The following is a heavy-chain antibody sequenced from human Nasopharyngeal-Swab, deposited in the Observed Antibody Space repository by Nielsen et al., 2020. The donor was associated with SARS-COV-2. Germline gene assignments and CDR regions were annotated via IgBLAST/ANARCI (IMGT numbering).Heavy chain of an antibody. D-gene: IGHD6-6*01. Sequence: WIRQPPGKGLEWVSYISSSSSTIYYADSVKGRFTISRDNAKNSLYLQMNSLRDEDTAVYYCASPSSPGGYWGQGTPVTVSS. CDR2: ISSSSSTI. CDR3: ASPSSPGGY. J-gene: IGHJ4*02. V-gene: IGHV3-48*02.